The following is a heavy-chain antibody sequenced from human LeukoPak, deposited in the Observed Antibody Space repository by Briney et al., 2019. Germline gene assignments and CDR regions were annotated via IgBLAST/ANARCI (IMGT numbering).Heavy chain of an antibody. CDR3: AKGEGGYDYLDY. Sequence: PGGSLRLSCAASGSTFSNYAMNWVRQAPGKGLEWVSAISGTGGSTYYADSVKGRFTISRDKSKNTLYLQMNSLRAQDTAVYYCAKGEGGYDYLDYWGQGTLVTVSS. V-gene: IGHV3-23*01. D-gene: IGHD5-12*01. CDR2: ISGTGGST. CDR1: GSTFSNYA. J-gene: IGHJ4*02.